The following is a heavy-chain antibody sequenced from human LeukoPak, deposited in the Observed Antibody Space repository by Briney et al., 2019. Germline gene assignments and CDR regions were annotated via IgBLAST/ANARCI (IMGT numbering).Heavy chain of an antibody. Sequence: LRLSCAASGFTFSNYEMNWVRQAPGKGLEWIGEINHSGSTNYNPSLKSRVTISVDTSKSQFSLKLNSVTAADTAVYFCARGGIVTAGTKWLNYWGQGTLVTVSS. D-gene: IGHD6-13*01. J-gene: IGHJ4*02. V-gene: IGHV4-34*01. CDR3: ARGGIVTAGTKWLNY. CDR2: INHSGST. CDR1: GFTFSNYE.